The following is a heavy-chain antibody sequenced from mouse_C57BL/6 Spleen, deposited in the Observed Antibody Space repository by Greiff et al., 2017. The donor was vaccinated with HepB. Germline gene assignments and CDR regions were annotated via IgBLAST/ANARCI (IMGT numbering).Heavy chain of an antibody. CDR3: ARHPITTRVYYFDY. Sequence: DVKLVESGGDLVKPGGSLKLSCAASGFTFSSYGMSWVRQTPDKRLEWVATISSGGSYTYYPDSVKGRFTISRDNAKNTLYLQMSSLKSEDTAMYYCARHPITTRVYYFDYWGQGTTLTVSS. CDR1: GFTFSSYG. J-gene: IGHJ2*01. D-gene: IGHD1-2*01. V-gene: IGHV5-6*02. CDR2: ISSGGSYT.